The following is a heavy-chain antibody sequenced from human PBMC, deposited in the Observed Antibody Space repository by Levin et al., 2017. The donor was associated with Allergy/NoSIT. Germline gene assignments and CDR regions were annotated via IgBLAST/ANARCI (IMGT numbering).Heavy chain of an antibody. CDR1: GLSFSDYA. V-gene: IGHV3-30*04. Sequence: GGSLRLSCAASGLSFSDYAMHWVRQAPGKGLEWVAVISYDGSNKYYADSVKGRFTISRDNSKNTLYLQMNSLRAEDTAVYYCAVGTYYQSYYYGMDVWGQGTTVTVSS. CDR2: ISYDGSNK. J-gene: IGHJ6*02. CDR3: AVGTYYQSYYYGMDV. D-gene: IGHD3-10*01.